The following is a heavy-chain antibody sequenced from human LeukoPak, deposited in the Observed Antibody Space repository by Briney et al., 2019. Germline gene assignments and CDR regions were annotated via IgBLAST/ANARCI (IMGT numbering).Heavy chain of an antibody. CDR3: AKDSGGYTYVFDY. J-gene: IGHJ4*02. V-gene: IGHV3-30*18. D-gene: IGHD5-18*01. CDR1: GFTYSSYG. Sequence: GRSLRLSCAASGFTYSSYGMHWVRQGPGKGLEWVAVISYDGSNKYYADSVKGRFTISRDNSKNTLYLQMNSLRAEDTAVYYCAKDSGGYTYVFDYWGQGTLVTVSS. CDR2: ISYDGSNK.